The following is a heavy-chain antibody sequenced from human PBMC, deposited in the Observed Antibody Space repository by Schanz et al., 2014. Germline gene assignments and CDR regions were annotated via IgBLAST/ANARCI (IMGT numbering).Heavy chain of an antibody. Sequence: VQLVESGGGVVQPGRPLRLSLAASGFNFITFAMSWVRPAPGKGLEWVSAISASGGSTYYADSVKGRFTISRDNSKNSLYVQLNSLRAEDTAVYYCAKDPDGWGNHCTYWGRGALVSVSS. D-gene: IGHD3-10*01. V-gene: IGHV3-23*04. CDR2: ISASGGST. CDR1: GFNFITFA. J-gene: IGHJ4*02. CDR3: AKDPDGWGNHCTY.